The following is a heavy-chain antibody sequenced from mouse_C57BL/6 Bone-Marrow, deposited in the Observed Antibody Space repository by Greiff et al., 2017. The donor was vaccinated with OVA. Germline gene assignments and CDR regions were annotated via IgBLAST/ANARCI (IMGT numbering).Heavy chain of an antibody. CDR1: GFTFSDYG. Sequence: EVNLVESGGGLVKPGGSLKLSCAASGFTFSDYGMHWVRQAPEKGLEWVAYISSGSSTIYYADTVKGRFTISRDNAKNTLFLQMTSLRSEDTAMYYCAKTLWLAYWGQGTLVTVSA. V-gene: IGHV5-17*01. J-gene: IGHJ3*01. CDR3: AKTLWLAY. CDR2: ISSGSSTI.